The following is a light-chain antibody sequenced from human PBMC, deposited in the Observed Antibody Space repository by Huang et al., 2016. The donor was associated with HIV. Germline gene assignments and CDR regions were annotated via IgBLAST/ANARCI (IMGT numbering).Light chain of an antibody. CDR1: QSVSSD. Sequence: EIVMTQSPATLSVSPGERATLSCRASQSVSSDVAWYQQKPGQAPRLLIYAASTRAAGIPARFSGSGSGTEFTLTISSLQSEDFALYYCQQYNNWPPITFGQGTRLEIK. CDR2: AAS. J-gene: IGKJ5*01. V-gene: IGKV3-15*01. CDR3: QQYNNWPPIT.